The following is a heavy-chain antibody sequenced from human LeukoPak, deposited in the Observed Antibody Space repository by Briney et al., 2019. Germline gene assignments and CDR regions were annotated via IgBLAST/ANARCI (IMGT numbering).Heavy chain of an antibody. Sequence: GGSLRLSCAASGFTFSSYGMHWVRQAPGKGLEWVAVISYDGSNKYYADSVKGRFTISRDNSKNTLYLQMNSLRAEDTAVYYCARDPPLPPVTVVTPFDYWGQGTLVTVSS. J-gene: IGHJ4*02. D-gene: IGHD4-23*01. V-gene: IGHV3-30*03. CDR1: GFTFSSYG. CDR3: ARDPPLPPVTVVTPFDY. CDR2: ISYDGSNK.